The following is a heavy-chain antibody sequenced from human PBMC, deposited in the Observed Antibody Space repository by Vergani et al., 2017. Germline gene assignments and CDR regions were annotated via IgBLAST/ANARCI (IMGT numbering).Heavy chain of an antibody. D-gene: IGHD3-3*01. J-gene: IGHJ4*02. CDR3: AGDFWSGHDY. CDR2: INHSGST. Sequence: QVQLPQWGAGLLKPSETLSLTCAVYGGSFSGYYWSWIRQPPGKGLEWIGEINHSGSTNYNPSLKSRVTISVDTSKNQFSLKLSSVTAADTAVYYCAGDFWSGHDYWGQGTLVTVSS. CDR1: GGSFSGYY. V-gene: IGHV4-34*01.